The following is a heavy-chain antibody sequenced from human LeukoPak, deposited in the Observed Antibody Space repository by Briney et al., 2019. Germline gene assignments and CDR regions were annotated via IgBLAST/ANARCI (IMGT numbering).Heavy chain of an antibody. J-gene: IGHJ6*04. CDR1: GFTFSGYW. V-gene: IGHV3-7*01. Sequence: GGSLRLSCAASGFTFSGYWMSWLRQAPGKGLEWVANIKQDGGEKYYVDSVKGRFTISRDNAKNSLYLQMNSLRAEDAAVYYCARDRGFGQADVWGKGTTVTVSS. CDR2: IKQDGGEK. CDR3: ARDRGFGQADV. D-gene: IGHD3-10*01.